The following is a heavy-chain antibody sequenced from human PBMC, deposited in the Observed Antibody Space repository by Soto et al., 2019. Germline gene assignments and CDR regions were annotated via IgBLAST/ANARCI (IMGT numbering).Heavy chain of an antibody. CDR1: GGTFSSYA. V-gene: IGHV1-69*01. Sequence: QVQLVQSGAEVKKPGSSVKVSCKASGGTFSSYAISWVRQAPGQGLEWMGGIIPIFGTANYAQKFQGRVTITADESTSTAYLELSSLRSEDTAVYYCAMITRVRGRIYYYYGMDVWGQGTTVTVSS. CDR3: AMITRVRGRIYYYYGMDV. CDR2: IIPIFGTA. J-gene: IGHJ6*02. D-gene: IGHD3-10*01.